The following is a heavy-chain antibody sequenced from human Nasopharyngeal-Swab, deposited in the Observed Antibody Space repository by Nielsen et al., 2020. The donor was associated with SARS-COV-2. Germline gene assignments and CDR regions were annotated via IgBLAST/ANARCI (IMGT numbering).Heavy chain of an antibody. J-gene: IGHJ4*02. CDR3: ARDGYNSRGY. CDR2: INHSGST. D-gene: IGHD5-24*01. Sequence: SETLSLTCTVSGGSVSSGSYYWSWIRQPPGKGLEWIGEINHSGSTNYNPSLKSRVTISVDTSKNQFSLKLSSVTAADTAVYYCARDGYNSRGYWGQGTLVTVSS. CDR1: GGSVSSGSYY. V-gene: IGHV4-39*07.